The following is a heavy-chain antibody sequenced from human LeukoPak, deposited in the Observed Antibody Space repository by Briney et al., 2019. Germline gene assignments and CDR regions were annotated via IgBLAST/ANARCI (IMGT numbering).Heavy chain of an antibody. V-gene: IGHV3-23*01. D-gene: IGHD2-2*01. Sequence: GGSLRLSCAASGFAFSSNAMSWVRQAPGKGLEWVSAISGSGGSTYYADSVKGRFTISRDNSKNTLYLQMNSLRAEDTAVYYCAKDTRDRYYFDYWGQGTLVTVSS. CDR1: GFAFSSNA. CDR3: AKDTRDRYYFDY. CDR2: ISGSGGST. J-gene: IGHJ4*02.